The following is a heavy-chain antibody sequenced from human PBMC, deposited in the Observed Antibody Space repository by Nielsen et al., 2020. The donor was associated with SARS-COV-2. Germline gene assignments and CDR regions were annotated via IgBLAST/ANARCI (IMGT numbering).Heavy chain of an antibody. Sequence: GSLRLSCTVSGGSISSSSYYWGWIRQPPGKGLEWIGSIYYSGSTYYNPSLKSRVTISVDTSKNQFSLKLSSVTAADTAVYYCARALYSGSYYRVLDYWGQGTLVTVSS. D-gene: IGHD1-26*01. CDR1: GGSISSSSYY. J-gene: IGHJ4*02. V-gene: IGHV4-39*07. CDR3: ARALYSGSYYRVLDY. CDR2: IYYSGST.